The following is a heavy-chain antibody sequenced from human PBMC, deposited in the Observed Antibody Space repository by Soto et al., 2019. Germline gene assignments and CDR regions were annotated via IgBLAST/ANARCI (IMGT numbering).Heavy chain of an antibody. V-gene: IGHV4-39*01. Sequence: PSETLSLTCTVSGGSINNIYWSWIRQPPGKGLEWIGSIYYSGSTYYNPSLKSRVTISVDTSKNQFSLKLSSVTAADTAVYYCARHVVTAAGTWALWGQGTLVTVSS. CDR1: GGSINNIY. CDR2: IYYSGST. CDR3: ARHVVTAAGTWAL. D-gene: IGHD6-13*01. J-gene: IGHJ4*02.